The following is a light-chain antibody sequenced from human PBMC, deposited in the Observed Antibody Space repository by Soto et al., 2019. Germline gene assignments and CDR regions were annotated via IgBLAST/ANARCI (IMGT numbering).Light chain of an antibody. CDR1: QSITSSF. CDR2: GAS. J-gene: IGKJ2*01. V-gene: IGKV3-20*01. Sequence: EIVLTQSPGILSLSPGERASLSCGASQSITSSFLAWYQQKPGQAPRLLIYGASSRATGIPDRFSGTGSETDFTLTISRLEPEDFAVYYCQQYDSWPPSYTFGQGTKVDIK. CDR3: QQYDSWPPSYT.